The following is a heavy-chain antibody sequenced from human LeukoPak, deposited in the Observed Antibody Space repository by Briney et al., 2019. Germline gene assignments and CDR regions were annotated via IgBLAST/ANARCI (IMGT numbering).Heavy chain of an antibody. Sequence: SQTLSLTCTVSGGSISSGGYYWSWIRQHPGKGLEWIGYIYYSGSTYYNPSLESRVTISVDTSKNQFSLKLSSVTAADTAVYYCARIPTVVTPFFDYWGQGTLVTVSS. CDR2: IYYSGST. CDR1: GGSISSGGYY. J-gene: IGHJ4*02. V-gene: IGHV4-31*03. D-gene: IGHD4-23*01. CDR3: ARIPTVVTPFFDY.